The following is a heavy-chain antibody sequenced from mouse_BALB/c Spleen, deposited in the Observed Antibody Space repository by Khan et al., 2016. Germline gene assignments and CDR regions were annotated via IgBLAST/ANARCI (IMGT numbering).Heavy chain of an antibody. D-gene: IGHD1-1*01. CDR1: GYTFTNYG. V-gene: IGHV9-3-1*01. CDR2: INTYSGES. CDR3: ARYQCYYGSSRYFDV. Sequence: QIQLVQSGPELKRPGKTVKISCKASGYTFTNYGINWVKQAPGKGLKWMGWINTYSGESTYADDFKGRFAFSLETSANTAYLQINNIKNEDTATYFGARYQCYYGSSRYFDVWGAGTTVTVSS. J-gene: IGHJ1*01.